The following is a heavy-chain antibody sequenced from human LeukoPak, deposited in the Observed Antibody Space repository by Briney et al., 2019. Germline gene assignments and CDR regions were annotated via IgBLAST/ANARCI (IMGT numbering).Heavy chain of an antibody. J-gene: IGHJ4*02. CDR1: GFTVSSNC. CDR2: IYSGGST. CDR3: ASRTLTTFDY. Sequence: GGSLRLSCAASGFTVSSNCMSWVRQAPGQGLEWVSVIYSGGSTYYADSVKGRFTISRDNSKNTLYLQMNSLRAEDTAVYYCASRTLTTFDYWGQGTLVTVSS. V-gene: IGHV3-53*01. D-gene: IGHD2/OR15-2a*01.